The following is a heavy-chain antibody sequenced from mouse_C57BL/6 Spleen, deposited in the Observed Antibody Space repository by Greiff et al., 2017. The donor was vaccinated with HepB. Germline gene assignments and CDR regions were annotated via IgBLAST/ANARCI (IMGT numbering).Heavy chain of an antibody. D-gene: IGHD2-3*01. Sequence: EVKLVESGGDLVKPGGSLKLSCAASGFTFSSYGMSWVRQTPDKRLEWVATISSGGSYTYYPDSVKGRFTISRDNAKNTLYLQMSSLKSEDTAMYYCARGNDGYYRTWFAYWGQGTLVTVSA. CDR2: ISSGGSYT. V-gene: IGHV5-6*02. CDR1: GFTFSSYG. J-gene: IGHJ3*01. CDR3: ARGNDGYYRTWFAY.